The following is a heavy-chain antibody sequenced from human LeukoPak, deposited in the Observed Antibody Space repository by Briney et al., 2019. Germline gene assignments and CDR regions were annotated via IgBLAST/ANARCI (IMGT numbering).Heavy chain of an antibody. Sequence: SETLSLTCAVYDGSFSGYYWTWIRQFPGKGLEWMAEINDSGGTNYSPSLKSRVTISVDTSKNQFSLKLSSVTAADTAVYYCARDGSLSGSYPSAIDYWGQGTLVTVSS. V-gene: IGHV4-34*01. CDR3: ARDGSLSGSYPSAIDY. J-gene: IGHJ4*02. CDR1: DGSFSGYY. CDR2: INDSGGT. D-gene: IGHD1-26*01.